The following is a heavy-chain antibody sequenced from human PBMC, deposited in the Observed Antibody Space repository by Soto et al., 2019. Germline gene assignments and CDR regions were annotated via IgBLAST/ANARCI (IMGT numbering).Heavy chain of an antibody. CDR1: GYSFITYD. D-gene: IGHD3-16*01. J-gene: IGHJ4*02. V-gene: IGHV1-8*01. Sequence: QVQLVQSGAEVKQPGASVKVSCRASGYSFITYDLNWVRQTPGQGLEWLGWMSPNSGNTGYAQQFQGRIPMTRSTSISTAYMELSSLRSEDTAVYYWARGPPRWGFDFWGQGTLVAVSS. CDR3: ARGPPRWGFDF. CDR2: MSPNSGNT.